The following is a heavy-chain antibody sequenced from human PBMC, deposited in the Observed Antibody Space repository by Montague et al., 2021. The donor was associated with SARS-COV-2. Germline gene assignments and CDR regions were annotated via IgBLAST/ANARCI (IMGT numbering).Heavy chain of an antibody. CDR3: VRRGYLYWYFDL. V-gene: IGHV4-34*01. J-gene: IGHJ2*01. CDR2: INHSGSP. D-gene: IGHD3-10*01. CDR1: GESVSGFY. Sequence: SETLSLTCAVYGESVSGFYWGRIRSPTGEGLESLGEINHSGSPNYNPSLKSRVTISVDTSRNQISLKLNSVTAADTAVFYCVRRGYLYWYFDLWGRGTLVTVS.